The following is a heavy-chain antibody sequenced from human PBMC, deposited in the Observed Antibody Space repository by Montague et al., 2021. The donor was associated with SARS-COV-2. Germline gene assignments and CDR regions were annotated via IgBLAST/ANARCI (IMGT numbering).Heavy chain of an antibody. V-gene: IGHV3-23*01. CDR1: GFTFSSYA. Sequence: RSLSCAASGFTFSSYAMSLFRQAPGKGLEWVSGISDSGVYTYYADSVKGRFTISRDNSKNTLYLQMNSLRAEDTAVYYCASHPGYSSSWWGQGTLVIVSS. J-gene: IGHJ4*02. CDR2: ISDSGVYT. D-gene: IGHD6-13*01. CDR3: ASHPGYSSSW.